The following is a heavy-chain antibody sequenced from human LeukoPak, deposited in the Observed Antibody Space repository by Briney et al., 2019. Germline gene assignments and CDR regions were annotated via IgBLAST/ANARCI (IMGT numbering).Heavy chain of an antibody. CDR1: GFTFSSYG. V-gene: IGHV3-23*01. D-gene: IGHD3-22*01. CDR3: AKVSGWYYYDSSGQIQYYLDY. J-gene: IGHJ4*02. CDR2: ISGSGGST. Sequence: PGGSLRLSCAASGFTFSSYGMSWVRQAPGKGLEWVSAISGSGGSTYYADSVKGRLTISRDNSKNTLYLQMNSLRAEDTAVYYCAKVSGWYYYDSSGQIQYYLDYWGQGTLVTVSS.